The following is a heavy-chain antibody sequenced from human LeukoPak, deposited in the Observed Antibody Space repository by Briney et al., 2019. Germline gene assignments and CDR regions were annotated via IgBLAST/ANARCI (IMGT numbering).Heavy chain of an antibody. V-gene: IGHV4-34*01. CDR3: ARSGIEEYYYGSGSYFGEFDY. J-gene: IGHJ4*02. CDR2: INHSGST. Sequence: PSETLSLTCAVYGGSFSGYYWSWIRQPPGKGLEWIGEINHSGSTNYNPSLKSRVTISVDTSKDQFSLKPSSVTAADTAVYYCARSGIEEYYYGSGSYFGEFDYWGQGTLVTVSS. D-gene: IGHD3-10*01. CDR1: GGSFSGYY.